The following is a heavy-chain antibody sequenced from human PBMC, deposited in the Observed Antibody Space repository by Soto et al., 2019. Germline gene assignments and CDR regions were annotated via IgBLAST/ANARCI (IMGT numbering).Heavy chain of an antibody. D-gene: IGHD3-22*01. Sequence: GGSLRLSCAASGFTFSSYAMHWVRQAPGKGLEWVAVISYDGSNKYYADSVKGRFTISRDNSKNTLYLQMNSLRAEDTAVYYCARSQWLILPEGAFAIWGQGTTVTVSS. V-gene: IGHV3-30-3*01. J-gene: IGHJ3*02. CDR2: ISYDGSNK. CDR1: GFTFSSYA. CDR3: ARSQWLILPEGAFAI.